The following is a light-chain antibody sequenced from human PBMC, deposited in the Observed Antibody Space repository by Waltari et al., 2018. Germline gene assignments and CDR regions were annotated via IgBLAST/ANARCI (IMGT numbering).Light chain of an antibody. CDR2: KDS. CDR3: FSAADNNGV. CDR1: VLAKQY. Sequence: SYELTQPSSVSVSPGQTARITCPGDVLAKQYARWFQQKPGQAPILVIYKDSERPSGIPERFSGSSSGTTVTLTISGAQVEDEADYYCFSAADNNGVFGTGTKVTVL. V-gene: IGLV3-27*01. J-gene: IGLJ1*01.